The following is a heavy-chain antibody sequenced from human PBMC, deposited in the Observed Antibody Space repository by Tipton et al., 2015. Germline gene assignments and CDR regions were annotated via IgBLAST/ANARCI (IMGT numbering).Heavy chain of an antibody. J-gene: IGHJ4*02. Sequence: TLSLTCTVSGGSISSDNYYWSWIHQHPGQGLEWIGYIYYSGSTYYNPSLKKRATISVDTSKNQFSLKLSSVTAADTAVYYCARGGGYSYGYYFDYWGQGTLVTVSS. CDR3: ARGGGYSYGYYFDY. D-gene: IGHD5-18*01. V-gene: IGHV4-31*03. CDR1: GGSISSDNYY. CDR2: IYYSGST.